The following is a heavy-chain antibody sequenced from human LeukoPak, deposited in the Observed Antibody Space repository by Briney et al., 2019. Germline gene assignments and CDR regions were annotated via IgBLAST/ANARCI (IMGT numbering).Heavy chain of an antibody. CDR1: GSTFSSYG. D-gene: IGHD5-12*01. J-gene: IGHJ4*02. V-gene: IGHV3-30*02. CDR2: IRYGSNK. CDR3: ARCVMGYSGYDLDY. Sequence: GGSLRLSCAASGSTFSSYGMHWVRQAPGKGLEWVAFIRYGSNKYYADSVKGRFTISRDNSKNTLYLQMNSLRVEDTAVYYCARCVMGYSGYDLDYWGQGTLVTVSS.